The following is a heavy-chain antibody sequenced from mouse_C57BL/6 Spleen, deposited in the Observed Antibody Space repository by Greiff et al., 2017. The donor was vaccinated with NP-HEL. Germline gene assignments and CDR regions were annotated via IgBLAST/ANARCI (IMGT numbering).Heavy chain of an antibody. CDR1: GFNIKDYY. Sequence: VQLKQSGAELVKPGASVKLSCTASGFNIKDYYMHWVKQRTEQGLEWIGRIDPEDGETKYAPKFQGKATITADTSSNTAYLQLSSLTSEDTAVYYCALSVDGSPYAMDYWGQGTSVTVSS. J-gene: IGHJ4*01. CDR3: ALSVDGSPYAMDY. V-gene: IGHV14-2*01. D-gene: IGHD2-3*01. CDR2: IDPEDGET.